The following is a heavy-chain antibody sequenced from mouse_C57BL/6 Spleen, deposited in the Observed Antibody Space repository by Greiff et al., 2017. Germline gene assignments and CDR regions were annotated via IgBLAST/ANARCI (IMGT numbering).Heavy chain of an antibody. J-gene: IGHJ3*01. CDR2: IDPSDSET. Sequence: QVQLQQPGAELVRPGSSVKLSCKASGYTFTSYWMHWVKQRPIQGLEWIGNIDPSDSETHYNQKFKDKATLTVDKSSSTAYMQLSSLTSEDSAVYYCARDDYDEWFAYWGQGTLVTVSA. CDR1: GYTFTSYW. D-gene: IGHD2-4*01. CDR3: ARDDYDEWFAY. V-gene: IGHV1-52*01.